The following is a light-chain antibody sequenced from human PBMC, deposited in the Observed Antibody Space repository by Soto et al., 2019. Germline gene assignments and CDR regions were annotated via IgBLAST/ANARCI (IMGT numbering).Light chain of an antibody. CDR3: QQYNDWRT. V-gene: IGKV3-15*01. J-gene: IGKJ1*01. CDR1: QSVTSN. Sequence: EIVMTQSPATLSVSPGERVTLSCRASQSVTSNLAWYQQKPGQAPRLLIYGASTRATGIPARFSGSGSGTEFTLIISSLQSEDFAVYYCQQYNDWRTFGQGTKVEIK. CDR2: GAS.